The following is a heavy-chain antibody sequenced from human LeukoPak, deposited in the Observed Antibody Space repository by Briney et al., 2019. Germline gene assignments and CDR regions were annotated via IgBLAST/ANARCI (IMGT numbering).Heavy chain of an antibody. D-gene: IGHD6-13*01. J-gene: IGHJ4*02. CDR3: ARVVGSTYYFDY. CDR2: INHSGST. CDR1: GGSFGGYY. Sequence: ASETLSLTCAVYGGSFGGYYWSWIRQPPGKGLEWIGEINHSGSTNYNPSLKSRVTISVDTSKNQFSLNLSSVTAADTAVYYCARVVGSTYYFDYWGQGTLVTVSS. V-gene: IGHV4-34*01.